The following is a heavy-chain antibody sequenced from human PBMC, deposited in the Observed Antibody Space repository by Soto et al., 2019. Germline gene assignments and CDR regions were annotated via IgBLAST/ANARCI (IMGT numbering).Heavy chain of an antibody. V-gene: IGHV3-15*01. CDR1: GFIFSNAW. J-gene: IGHJ4*02. D-gene: IGHD6-19*01. CDR3: TTDVTSWLHRTY. CDR2: IKSKTDGGTT. Sequence: EVQLVASGGGLVKPGGSLRLPCAASGFIFSNAWMTWVRQAPGKGLEWVGRIKSKTDGGTTDYAAPVKGRFTISRDDSKNTLYLQMNSLKTEETAVYYCTTDVTSWLHRTYWGQGTLVTVSS.